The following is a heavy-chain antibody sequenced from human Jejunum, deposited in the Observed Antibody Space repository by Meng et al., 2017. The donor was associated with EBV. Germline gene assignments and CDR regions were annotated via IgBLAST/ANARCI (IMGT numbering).Heavy chain of an antibody. Sequence: QVQPQQWGAGPFQPSETLSLTCAVYRVSFSGYYWSWIRQHPGKGLEWIGEINHSGSTNYNPSLRSRVTISVETSKNQFSLRLNSVTAADTAVYYCARVAFSYTTRSLDSWGQGTLVTVSS. V-gene: IGHV4-34*02. CDR2: INHSGST. CDR3: ARVAFSYTTRSLDS. J-gene: IGHJ4*02. D-gene: IGHD3-16*02. CDR1: RVSFSGYY.